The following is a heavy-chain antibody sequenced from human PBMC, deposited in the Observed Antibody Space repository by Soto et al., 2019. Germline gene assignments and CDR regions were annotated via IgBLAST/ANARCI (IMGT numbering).Heavy chain of an antibody. Sequence: SETLSLTCTVSGGSISSYYWSWIRQPPGKGLEWIGYIYYSGSTNYNPSLKSRVTISVDTSKNQFSLKLSSVTAADTAVYYCARVGRVVGGPSFYYYYYMDVWGKGTTVTVSS. J-gene: IGHJ6*03. CDR1: GGSISSYY. D-gene: IGHD2-21*01. V-gene: IGHV4-59*01. CDR2: IYYSGST. CDR3: ARVGRVVGGPSFYYYYYMDV.